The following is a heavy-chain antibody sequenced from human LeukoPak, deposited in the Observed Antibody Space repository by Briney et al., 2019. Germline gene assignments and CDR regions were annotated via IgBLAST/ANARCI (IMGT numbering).Heavy chain of an antibody. D-gene: IGHD3-10*01. CDR3: ARVDYYGSGSLMDV. V-gene: IGHV3-7*01. Sequence: GRSLRLSCAASGFTFSSYWMSWVRQAPGKGLEWVANIKQDGSEKYYVDSVKGRFTISRDNAKSSLYLQMNSLRAEDTAVYYCARVDYYGSGSLMDVWGKGTTVTVSS. J-gene: IGHJ6*03. CDR2: IKQDGSEK. CDR1: GFTFSSYW.